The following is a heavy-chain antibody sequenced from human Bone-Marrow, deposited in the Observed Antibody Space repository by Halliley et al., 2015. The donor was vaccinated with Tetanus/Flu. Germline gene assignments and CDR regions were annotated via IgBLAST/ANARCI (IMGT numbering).Heavy chain of an antibody. V-gene: IGHV4-31*03. D-gene: IGHD4-17*01. CDR1: GGSISSGNFY. J-gene: IGHJ5*02. Sequence: TLSLTCTVSGGSISSGNFYWSWIRQQPGKGLEWIGYISYSGSAYSKPSLESRVSISLDTSKYQFSLKMNSVTAADTAVYYCERGPTVTARGNWFHPWGQGTLVIVSS. CDR2: ISYSGSA. CDR3: ERGPTVTARGNWFHP.